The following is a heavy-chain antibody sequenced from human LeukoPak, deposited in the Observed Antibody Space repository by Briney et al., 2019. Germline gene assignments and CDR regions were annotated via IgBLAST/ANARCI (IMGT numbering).Heavy chain of an antibody. CDR3: ARFRGDGYNLDY. Sequence: SVKVSCKASGGTFSSYAISWVRQAPGQGLEWMGGIIPIFGTANYAQKFQGRVTITADESTSTAYMELSSLRSEDTAVYYCARFRGDGYNLDYWGQGTLVTVSS. J-gene: IGHJ4*02. CDR1: GGTFSSYA. CDR2: IIPIFGTA. V-gene: IGHV1-69*13. D-gene: IGHD5-24*01.